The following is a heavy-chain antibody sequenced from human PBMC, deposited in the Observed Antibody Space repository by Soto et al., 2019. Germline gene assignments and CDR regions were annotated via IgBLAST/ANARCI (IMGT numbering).Heavy chain of an antibody. CDR1: GGSIRSSNW. V-gene: IGHV4-4*02. D-gene: IGHD3-3*01. J-gene: IGHJ3*02. Sequence: QVQLQESGPGLVKPSGTLSLTCAVSGGSIRSSNWWSWVRQPPGQGLEWIGEIYHIGSTNYNPSLKSRVTISVDKSKNQFSLKLSSVTAADTAVYYFARFGYYDFWSGPGNEDAFDIWGQGTMVTVSS. CDR2: IYHIGST. CDR3: ARFGYYDFWSGPGNEDAFDI.